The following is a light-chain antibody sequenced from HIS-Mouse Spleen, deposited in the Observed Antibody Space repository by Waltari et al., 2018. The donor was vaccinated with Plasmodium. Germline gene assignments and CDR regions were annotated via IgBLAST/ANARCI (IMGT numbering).Light chain of an antibody. CDR1: QGISSY. V-gene: IGKV1D-8*02. J-gene: IGKJ1*01. CDR3: QQYYSFPRT. Sequence: AIWMTQSPSLLSSSTVDEVTISCRTSQGISSYLAWYQQKPGKAPELLIYAASTLQSGVPSRFSGSGSGTDFTLTISCLQSEDFATYYCQQYYSFPRTFGQGTKVEIK. CDR2: AAS.